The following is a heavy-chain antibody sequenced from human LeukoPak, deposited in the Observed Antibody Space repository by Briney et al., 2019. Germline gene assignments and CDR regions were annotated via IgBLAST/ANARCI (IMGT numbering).Heavy chain of an antibody. CDR3: AIDPYYYDGSGSLDY. CDR1: GYSFTSYW. V-gene: IGHV5-10-1*01. D-gene: IGHD3-22*01. Sequence: GESLKISCKGSGYSFTSYWITWVRQMPGKGLEWLGRIDPSDSYTDYSPSFQGHVTISADKSISTAYLQWSSLRASDTAMYYCAIDPYYYDGSGSLDYWGQGTLVTVSS. J-gene: IGHJ4*02. CDR2: IDPSDSYT.